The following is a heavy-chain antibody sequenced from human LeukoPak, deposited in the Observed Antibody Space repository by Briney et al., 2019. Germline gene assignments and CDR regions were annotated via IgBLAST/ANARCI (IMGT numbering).Heavy chain of an antibody. Sequence: SETLSLTCAVYGGSFSGYYWSWIRQPAGKGLEWIGRIYTSGSTNYNPSLKSRVTMSVDTSKNQFSLKLSSVTAADTAVYYCARETDTIFGVESRPFDYWGQGTLVTVSS. V-gene: IGHV4-4*07. CDR1: GGSFSGYY. CDR2: IYTSGST. D-gene: IGHD3-3*01. J-gene: IGHJ4*02. CDR3: ARETDTIFGVESRPFDY.